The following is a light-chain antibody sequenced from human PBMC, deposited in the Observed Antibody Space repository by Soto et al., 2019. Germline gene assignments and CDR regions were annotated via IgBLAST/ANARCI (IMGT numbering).Light chain of an antibody. CDR2: AAS. Sequence: DIQMTQAPSSLSASVGDRVTITCRASQTISTYLNWYQQEPGKAPKLLIYAASSLQSGVPSRFSGSVSGTDFTLTISSLQPEDFAAYYCQQSHGIPYTFGQGTKLEIK. V-gene: IGKV1-39*01. J-gene: IGKJ2*01. CDR1: QTISTY. CDR3: QQSHGIPYT.